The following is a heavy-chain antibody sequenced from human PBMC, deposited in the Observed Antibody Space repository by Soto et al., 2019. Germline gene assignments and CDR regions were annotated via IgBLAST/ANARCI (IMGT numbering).Heavy chain of an antibody. J-gene: IGHJ6*02. CDR1: GYTFTSYD. CDR3: ARGYSSSGIYYYYGMDV. Sequence: QVQLVQSGAEVKKPGASVKVSCKASGYTFTSYDINWVRQATGQGLEWMGWMNPNSGNTGYAQKFQGRVTMTRNTSISTAYMELSSLRSEDTAVDYCARGYSSSGIYYYYGMDVWGQGTTVTVSS. D-gene: IGHD6-6*01. V-gene: IGHV1-8*01. CDR2: MNPNSGNT.